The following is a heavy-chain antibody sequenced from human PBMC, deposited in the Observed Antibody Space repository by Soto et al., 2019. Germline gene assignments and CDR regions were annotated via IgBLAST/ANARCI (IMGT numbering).Heavy chain of an antibody. CDR2: IYWDDDK. V-gene: IGHV2-5*02. Sequence: QITLKESGPTRVRPTQTLALTCTFSGFSLTTSGVGVGWIRKTPGKALEWLAVIYWDDDKRYNPSLKNRLTISMDTSKNQVVLIMADVDPVDTATYFCVHRGYMYGNWDHGYFDYWGQGTLVTVSS. D-gene: IGHD5-18*01. CDR1: GFSLTTSGVG. CDR3: VHRGYMYGNWDHGYFDY. J-gene: IGHJ4*02.